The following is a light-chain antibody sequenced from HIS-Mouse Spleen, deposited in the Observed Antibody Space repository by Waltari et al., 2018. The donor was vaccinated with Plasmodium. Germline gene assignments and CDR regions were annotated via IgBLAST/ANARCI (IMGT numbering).Light chain of an antibody. Sequence: DIKMTQSPSTRSASVGDRVTIPCRASQSISSWLAWYQQKPGKAPKLLIYKASSLESGVPSRFSGSGSGTEFTLTISSLQPDDFATYYCQQYNSYWTFGQGTKVEIK. V-gene: IGKV1-5*03. CDR2: KAS. CDR3: QQYNSYWT. CDR1: QSISSW. J-gene: IGKJ1*01.